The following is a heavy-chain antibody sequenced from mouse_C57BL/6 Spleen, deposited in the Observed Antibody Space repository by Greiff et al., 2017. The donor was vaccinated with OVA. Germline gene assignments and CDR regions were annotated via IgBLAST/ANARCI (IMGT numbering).Heavy chain of an antibody. Sequence: QVQLQQPGAELVKPGASVKVSCKASGYTFTSYWMHWVKQRPGQGLEWIGRIHPSDSDNNYNQKFKGKATLTVDKSSSTAYMQLSSLTSEDSAVYYCAISWLLRDYYAMDYWGQGTSVTVSS. J-gene: IGHJ4*01. CDR2: IHPSDSDN. V-gene: IGHV1-74*01. D-gene: IGHD2-3*01. CDR3: AISWLLRDYYAMDY. CDR1: GYTFTSYW.